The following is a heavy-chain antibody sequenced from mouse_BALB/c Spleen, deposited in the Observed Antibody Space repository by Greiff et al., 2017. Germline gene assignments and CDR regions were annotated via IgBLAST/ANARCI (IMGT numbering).Heavy chain of an antibody. V-gene: IGHV1S81*02. CDR3: TRMRRSYAMDY. CDR2: INPSNGGT. J-gene: IGHJ4*01. CDR1: GYTFTSYY. Sequence: VQLQQSGAELVKPGASVKLSCKASGYTFTSYYMYWVKQRPGQGLEWIGEINPSNGGTNFNEKFKSKATLTVDKSSSTAYMQLSSLTSGDSAVYYCTRMRRSYAMDYWGQGTSVTVSS.